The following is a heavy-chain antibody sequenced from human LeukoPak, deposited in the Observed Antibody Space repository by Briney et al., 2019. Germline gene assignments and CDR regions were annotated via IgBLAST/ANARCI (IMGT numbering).Heavy chain of an antibody. CDR3: ARRSFYSNYCHFDY. D-gene: IGHD4-11*01. CDR2: IYTSGST. V-gene: IGHV4-4*07. J-gene: IGHJ4*02. CDR1: GGSVSSYY. Sequence: SETLSLTCTVSGGSVSSYYWSWIRQPAGKGLEWIGRIYTSGSTNYNPSLKSRVTISVDTSKNQFTLKLSSVTAADTAVYYCARRSFYSNYCHFDYWGQGTLVTVSS.